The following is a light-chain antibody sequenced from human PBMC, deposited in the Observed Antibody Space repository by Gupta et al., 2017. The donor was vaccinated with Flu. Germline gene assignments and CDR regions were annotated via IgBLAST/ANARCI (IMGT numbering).Light chain of an antibody. Sequence: KKLGSKSVHGYRQGPGRAPVVFVYDVGDRPAGIPGRFSGSNSGNKATLTISRVEAGDEADYDCQVWDSSSDHSNGVFGGGTKLTVL. CDR2: DVG. V-gene: IGLV3-21*02. CDR3: QVWDSSSDHSNGV. J-gene: IGLJ3*02. CDR1: KLGSKS.